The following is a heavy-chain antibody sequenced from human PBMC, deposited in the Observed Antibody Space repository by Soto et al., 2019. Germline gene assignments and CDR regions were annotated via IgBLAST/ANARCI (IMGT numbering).Heavy chain of an antibody. V-gene: IGHV1-69*13. J-gene: IGHJ6*04. CDR1: GGTFSSYA. CDR3: ARDCSSTSCYLTYYYYGMEA. Sequence: SVKVSCKASGGTFSSYAISWVRQAPGQGLEWMGGIIPIFGTANYAQKFQGRVTITADESTSTAYMELSSLRSEDTAVYYCARDCSSTSCYLTYYYYGMEAWGEGTTVSVSS. CDR2: IIPIFGTA. D-gene: IGHD2-2*01.